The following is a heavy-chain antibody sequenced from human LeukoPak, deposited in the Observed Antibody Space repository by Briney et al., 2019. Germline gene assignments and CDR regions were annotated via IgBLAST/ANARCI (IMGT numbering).Heavy chain of an antibody. D-gene: IGHD4-11*01. V-gene: IGHV3-21*01. J-gene: IGHJ5*02. Sequence: PGGSLRLSCAASGFTFGSYSMNWVRQAPGKGLEWVSSISSSSSYIYYADSVKGRFTISRDNAKNSLYLQMNSLRAEDTAVYYCARDARNDYSNSFPTSDNTWFDPWGQGTLVTVSS. CDR2: ISSSSSYI. CDR3: ARDARNDYSNSFPTSDNTWFDP. CDR1: GFTFGSYS.